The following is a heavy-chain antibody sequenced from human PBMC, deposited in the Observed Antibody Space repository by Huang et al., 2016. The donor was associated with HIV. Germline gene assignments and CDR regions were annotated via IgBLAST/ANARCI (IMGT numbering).Heavy chain of an antibody. J-gene: IGHJ2*01. CDR2: KFYRGST. V-gene: IGHV4-59*11. D-gene: IGHD2-15*01. CDR3: ARVARGPNWYFDL. Sequence: QVLVQESGPGLAKPSETLSLTCTVSGGSISSHHWSWIRQAPGKGLEWIGTKFYRGSTKTNPSLKRGVTILVDTSKNQISLRLASVTAADSAVYFCARVARGPNWYFDLWGRGTLVTVSS. CDR1: GGSISSHH.